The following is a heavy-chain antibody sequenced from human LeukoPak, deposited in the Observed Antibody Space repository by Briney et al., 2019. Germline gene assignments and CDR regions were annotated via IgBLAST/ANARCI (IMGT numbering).Heavy chain of an antibody. J-gene: IGHJ6*03. Sequence: ASVKVSCKASGYSFSSYGISWVRQAPGQGLEWMTWISGNNGNTDFAKNFQGRVTMTTDTSTTTVYMELRSLKSDDTAVYYCARGAYCSSTSCYNSYYYYYMDVWGKGTTVTVSS. CDR1: GYSFSSYG. V-gene: IGHV1-18*01. CDR3: ARGAYCSSTSCYNSYYYYYMDV. D-gene: IGHD2-2*02. CDR2: ISGNNGNT.